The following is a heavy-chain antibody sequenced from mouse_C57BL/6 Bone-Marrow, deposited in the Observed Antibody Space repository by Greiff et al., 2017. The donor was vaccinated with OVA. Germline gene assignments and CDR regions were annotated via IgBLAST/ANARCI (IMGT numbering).Heavy chain of an antibody. V-gene: IGHV5-17*01. CDR3: AGITTAWYFDV. D-gene: IGHD1-2*01. CDR2: ISSGSSTI. CDR1: GFTFSDYG. J-gene: IGHJ1*03. Sequence: EVKLVESGGGLVKPGGSLKLSCAASGFTFSDYGMHWVRQAPEKGLEWVAYISSGSSTIYYADTVKGRFTISSDNAKHTLFLQMTSLRSEDTAMYYCAGITTAWYFDVWGTGTTVTVSS.